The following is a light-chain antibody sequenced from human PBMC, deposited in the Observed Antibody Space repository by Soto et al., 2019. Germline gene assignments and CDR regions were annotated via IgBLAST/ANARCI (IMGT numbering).Light chain of an antibody. V-gene: IGKV3-15*01. Sequence: ILMTQSPATLFLSPGERATLSCRASQSVTTTLAGYQQKPGQPPRLLIYDASTRATGIPARFSGSGSGTEFTLTISGLQSEDFAVYYCQQYNNWPPWTFGQGTKVEIK. J-gene: IGKJ1*01. CDR1: QSVTTT. CDR2: DAS. CDR3: QQYNNWPPWT.